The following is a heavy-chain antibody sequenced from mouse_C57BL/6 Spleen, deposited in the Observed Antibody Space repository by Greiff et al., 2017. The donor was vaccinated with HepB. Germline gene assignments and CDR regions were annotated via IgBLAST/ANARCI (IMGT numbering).Heavy chain of an antibody. CDR2: ISNGGGST. CDR3: ARSLMVTTPFAY. CDR1: GFTFSDYY. J-gene: IGHJ3*01. Sequence: EVKLMESGGGLVQPGGSLKLSCAASGFTFSDYYMYWVRQTPEKRLEWVAYISNGGGSTYYPDTVKGRFTISRDNAKNTLYLQMSRLKSEDTAMYYCARSLMVTTPFAYWGQGTLVTVSA. D-gene: IGHD2-2*01. V-gene: IGHV5-12*01.